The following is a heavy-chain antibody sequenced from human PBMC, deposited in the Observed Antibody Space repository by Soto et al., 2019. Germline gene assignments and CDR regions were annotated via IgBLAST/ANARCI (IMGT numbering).Heavy chain of an antibody. CDR2: MNPHSGNT. J-gene: IGHJ5*02. D-gene: IGHD3-10*01. CDR3: ARSHPSGNWFDP. Sequence: QVQLVQSGAEVKKPGASVKVSCKASGYTFTSYDINWVRQATGQRLEWMGWMNPHSGNTGYAQKFQGRVTMTRNTSISTAYMELSSLRSEDTAVYYCARSHPSGNWFDPWGQGTLVTVSS. V-gene: IGHV1-8*01. CDR1: GYTFTSYD.